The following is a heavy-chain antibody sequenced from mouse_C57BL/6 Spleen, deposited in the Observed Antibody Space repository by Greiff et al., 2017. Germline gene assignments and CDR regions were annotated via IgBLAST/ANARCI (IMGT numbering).Heavy chain of an antibody. J-gene: IGHJ2*01. CDR3: ARAGIYDGYYDY. Sequence: SGPELVKPGASVKISCKASGYAFSSSWMNWVKQRPGKGLEWIGRIYPGDGDTNYNGKFKGKATLTADKSSSTAYMQLSSLTSEDSAVYFCARAGIYDGYYDYWGQGTTLTVSS. V-gene: IGHV1-82*01. CDR2: IYPGDGDT. D-gene: IGHD2-3*01. CDR1: GYAFSSSW.